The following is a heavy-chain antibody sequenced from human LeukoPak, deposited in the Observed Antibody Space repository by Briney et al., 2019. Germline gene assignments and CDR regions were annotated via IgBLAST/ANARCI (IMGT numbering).Heavy chain of an antibody. V-gene: IGHV4-34*01. Sequence: SETLSLTCAVYGGSFSGYYWSWIRQPPGKGLECIGEINHSGSTNYNPSLKSRVTISVDTSKNQFSLKLSSVTAADTAVYYCARGGPYCSGGSCYWTDWGQGTLVTVSS. J-gene: IGHJ4*02. CDR1: GGSFSGYY. CDR3: ARGGPYCSGGSCYWTD. CDR2: INHSGST. D-gene: IGHD2-15*01.